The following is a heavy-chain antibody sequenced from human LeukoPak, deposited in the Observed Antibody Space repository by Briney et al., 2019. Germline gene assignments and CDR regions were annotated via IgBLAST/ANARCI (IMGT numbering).Heavy chain of an antibody. CDR2: INPNSGGT. CDR3: ARLITMVRGVIDGMDV. J-gene: IGHJ6*02. D-gene: IGHD3-10*01. V-gene: IGHV1-2*02. Sequence: ASVEVSCKASGYTFTGYYMHWVRQAPGQGLEWMGWINPNSGGTNYAQKFQGRVTMTRDTSISTAYMALSRLRSDDTAVYYCARLITMVRGVIDGMDVWGQGTTVTVSS. CDR1: GYTFTGYY.